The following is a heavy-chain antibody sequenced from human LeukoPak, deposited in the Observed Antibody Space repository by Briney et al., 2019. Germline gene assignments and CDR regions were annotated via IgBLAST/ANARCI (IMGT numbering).Heavy chain of an antibody. CDR2: IYYTGNT. Sequence: SETLSLTCSVSGDSITGYYWGWIRQPPGKGLEWIGNIYYTGNTYYNSSLKNRVSISLDTSKNQFSLKVISMTAADTAAYYYGLIRICGRGTMVTVSS. J-gene: IGHJ3*02. D-gene: IGHD2/OR15-2a*01. V-gene: IGHV4-39*07. CDR1: GDSITGYY. CDR3: GLIRI.